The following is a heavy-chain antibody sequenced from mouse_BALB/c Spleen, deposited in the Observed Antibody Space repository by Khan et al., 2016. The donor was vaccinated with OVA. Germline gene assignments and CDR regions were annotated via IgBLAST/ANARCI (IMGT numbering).Heavy chain of an antibody. CDR2: TNPTNGRT. J-gene: IGHJ2*01. CDR1: GYTFTSYW. CDR3: ASIKKKVATVFDY. V-gene: IGHV1S81*02. D-gene: IGHD1-1*01. Sequence: QVQLQQSGAELVKAGASVKMSCKASGYTFTSYWMHWVKQRLGQGLEWFAETNPTNGRTYYNEKFKSKATLTVDKSSSTAYMLLSGQTFEDSAVYYCASIKKKVATVFDYWGQGTTLTVS.